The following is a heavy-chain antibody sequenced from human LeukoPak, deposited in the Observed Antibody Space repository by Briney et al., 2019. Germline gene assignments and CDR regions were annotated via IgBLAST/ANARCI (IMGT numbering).Heavy chain of an antibody. CDR2: IIPIFGIA. CDR3: ASVLLWFGELWDYYYYGMDV. D-gene: IGHD3-10*01. V-gene: IGHV1-69*10. J-gene: IGHJ6*02. Sequence: SVKVSCKASGGTFSSYAISWVRQAPGQGLEWMGGIIPIFGIANYAQKFQGRVTITADNSTSTAYMELSSLRSEDTAVYYCASVLLWFGELWDYYYYGMDVWGQGTTVTVSS. CDR1: GGTFSSYA.